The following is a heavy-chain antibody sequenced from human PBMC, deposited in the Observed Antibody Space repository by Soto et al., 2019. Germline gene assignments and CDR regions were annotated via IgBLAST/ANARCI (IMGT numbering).Heavy chain of an antibody. J-gene: IGHJ6*02. D-gene: IGHD2-21*01. Sequence: QVHLVQSGAEVRKPGASVKVSCKASGYSFTSYGISWVRQAPGQGLEWMGWISTDNGNTNFAHNLQGRVSMTIDPSTSTAYMELWSLGSDDTAVYYCARDVPDTSLFFYYYGMDVSGQGTTVTVSS. CDR2: ISTDNGNT. CDR1: GYSFTSYG. CDR3: ARDVPDTSLFFYYYGMDV. V-gene: IGHV1-18*01.